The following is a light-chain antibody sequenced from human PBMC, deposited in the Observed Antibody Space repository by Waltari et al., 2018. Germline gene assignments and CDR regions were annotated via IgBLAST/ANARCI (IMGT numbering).Light chain of an antibody. J-gene: IGKJ2*01. CDR2: AAS. Sequence: VGDRVTITCRASQGIRNDLGWYQQKPGKAPKLLIYAASSLQSGVPSRFSGSGSGTDFTLTISSLQPEDFATYYCLQDYNYPLSFGQGTKLEIK. CDR3: LQDYNYPLS. V-gene: IGKV1-6*01. CDR1: QGIRND.